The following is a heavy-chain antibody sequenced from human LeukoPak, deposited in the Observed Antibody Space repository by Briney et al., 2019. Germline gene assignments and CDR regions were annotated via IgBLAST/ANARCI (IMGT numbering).Heavy chain of an antibody. J-gene: IGHJ2*01. CDR3: ARAILTTSGFVWHFDL. CDR2: IYYSGST. Sequence: SETLSLTCTVSGGSISSYYWSWIRQPPGKGLEWIGYIYYSGSTNYNPSLKSRVTISVDTSKNQFSLKLSSVTAADTAVYYCARAILTTSGFVWHFDLWGRGTLVTVSS. CDR1: GGSISSYY. V-gene: IGHV4-59*01. D-gene: IGHD3-3*01.